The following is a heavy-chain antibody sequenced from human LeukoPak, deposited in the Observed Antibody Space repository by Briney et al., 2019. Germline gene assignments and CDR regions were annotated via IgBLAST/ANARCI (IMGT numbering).Heavy chain of an antibody. V-gene: IGHV1-46*01. CDR1: GYTFTSYY. D-gene: IGHD3-10*01. Sequence: ASVKVSCKASGYTFTSYYMHWVRQAPGQGLECMGIINPSGGSTSYAQKFQGRVTMTRDTSTSTVYMELSSLRSEDTAVYYCARDFNVLLWFGEPKYYFDYWGQGTLVTVSS. J-gene: IGHJ4*02. CDR3: ARDFNVLLWFGEPKYYFDY. CDR2: INPSGGST.